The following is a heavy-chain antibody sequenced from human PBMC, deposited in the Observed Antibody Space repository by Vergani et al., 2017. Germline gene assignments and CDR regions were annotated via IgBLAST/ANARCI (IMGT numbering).Heavy chain of an antibody. J-gene: IGHJ4*02. CDR2: INHRGST. V-gene: IGHV4-34*01. Sequence: QVQLQQWGAGLLKPSETLSLTCAVYGGSFSGYYWSWIRQPPGKGLEWIGEINHRGSTNYNPSLKSRVTISVDTSKNQFSLKLSSVTAADTAVYYCARRPYYYDSSGYYPTFYFDYWGQGTLVTVSS. D-gene: IGHD3-22*01. CDR1: GGSFSGYY. CDR3: ARRPYYYDSSGYYPTFYFDY.